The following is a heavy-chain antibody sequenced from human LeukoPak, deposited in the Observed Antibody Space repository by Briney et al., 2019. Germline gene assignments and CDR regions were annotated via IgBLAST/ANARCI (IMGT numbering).Heavy chain of an antibody. D-gene: IGHD6-13*01. Sequence: QAGGSLRLSCAASGFTFSSFAMLWVRQAPGKGLEWVAVRSYDGSNEYYADSVKGRFTISRDNSKNTLYLQMNSLRAEDTAVYYCARGATALEGYSSSWTGAHYFDYWGQGTLVTVSS. CDR3: ARGATALEGYSSSWTGAHYFDY. J-gene: IGHJ4*02. CDR1: GFTFSSFA. V-gene: IGHV3-30-3*01. CDR2: RSYDGSNE.